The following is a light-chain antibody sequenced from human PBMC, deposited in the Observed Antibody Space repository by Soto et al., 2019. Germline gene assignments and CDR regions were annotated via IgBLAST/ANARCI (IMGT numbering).Light chain of an antibody. J-gene: IGLJ2*01. CDR3: CSYAPSRTLL. CDR1: SSDVGTYNL. CDR2: EGN. V-gene: IGLV2-23*01. Sequence: QPVLTQPASVSGSPGQSVTISCTGTSSDVGTYNLVTWYQQHPGKAPKLIVYEGNKRPSGVSNRFSASKSGNTASLTISGLQAEDEADYYCCSYAPSRTLLFGGGTKLTVL.